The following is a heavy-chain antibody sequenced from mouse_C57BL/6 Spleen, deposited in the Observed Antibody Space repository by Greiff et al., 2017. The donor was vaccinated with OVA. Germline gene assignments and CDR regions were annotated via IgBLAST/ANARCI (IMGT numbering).Heavy chain of an antibody. D-gene: IGHD1-1*01. V-gene: IGHV7-3*01. CDR1: GFTFTDYY. Sequence: EVQLVESGGGLVQPGGSLSLSCAASGFTFTDYYMSWVRPPPGKGLEWMGFIRNKANGYTTEYSASVKGRFTISRDNSHSILYLQMNALRAEDSATYYCASSHYYGSSYVGYAMDYWGQGTSVTVSS. CDR3: ASSHYYGSSYVGYAMDY. J-gene: IGHJ4*01. CDR2: IRNKANGYTT.